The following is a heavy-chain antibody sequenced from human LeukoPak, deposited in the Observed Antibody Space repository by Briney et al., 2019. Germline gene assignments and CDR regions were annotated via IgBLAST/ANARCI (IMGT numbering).Heavy chain of an antibody. V-gene: IGHV4-59*12. CDR3: ARGGTGDDAFDI. J-gene: IGHJ3*02. Sequence: SSETLSLTCTVSGGSISSYYWSWTRQPPGKGLEWIGYIYHSGSTYYNPSLKSRVTISVDRSKNQFSLKLSSVTAADTAVYYCARGGTGDDAFDIWGQGTMVTVSS. CDR1: GGSISSYY. CDR2: IYHSGST. D-gene: IGHD7-27*01.